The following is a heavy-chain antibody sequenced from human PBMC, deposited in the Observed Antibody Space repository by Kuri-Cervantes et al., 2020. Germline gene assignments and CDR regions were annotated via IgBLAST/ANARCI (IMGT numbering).Heavy chain of an antibody. CDR2: IKQDGSEK. Sequence: LSLTCAASGFTFSNYWMSWVRQAPGKGLEWVANIKQDGSEKYYVDSVRGRFTVSRDNANNSLYLQMSSLRVEDTAVYYCVRCDGGRYFDPWGQGTLVTVSS. CDR3: VRCDGGRYFDP. V-gene: IGHV3-7*01. CDR1: GFTFSNYW. J-gene: IGHJ5*02. D-gene: IGHD5-24*01.